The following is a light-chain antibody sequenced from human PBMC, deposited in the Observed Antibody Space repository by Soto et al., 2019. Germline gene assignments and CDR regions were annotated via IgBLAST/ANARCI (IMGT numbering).Light chain of an antibody. Sequence: PLTQSPSFLSASVGGRVTITCRASQDIGNFLAWYQQQPGKAPKLLMYAASTLQSGVPSRFSGNGSGTEFTLTITNLAPEDCATYYCQQLKTYPQVTFGGGTKVESK. V-gene: IGKV1-9*01. CDR2: AAS. J-gene: IGKJ4*01. CDR3: QQLKTYPQVT. CDR1: QDIGNF.